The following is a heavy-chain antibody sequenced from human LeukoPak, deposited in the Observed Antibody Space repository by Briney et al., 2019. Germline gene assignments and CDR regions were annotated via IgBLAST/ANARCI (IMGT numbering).Heavy chain of an antibody. D-gene: IGHD1-14*01. Sequence: PGGSLRLSFAASGFSVSNNYVSWVRQAPGKGLEWISAVYSGGDTYYIESVRGRFTISRDNSKNTIHLQMNGLTPEDTAMYYCARDSTGASVWGKGTTVTVSS. CDR2: VYSGGDT. CDR3: ARDSTGASV. CDR1: GFSVSNNY. V-gene: IGHV3-53*01. J-gene: IGHJ6*04.